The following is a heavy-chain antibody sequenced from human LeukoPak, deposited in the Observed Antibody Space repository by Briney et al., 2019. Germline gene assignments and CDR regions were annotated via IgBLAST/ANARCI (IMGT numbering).Heavy chain of an antibody. CDR1: GFTFSSYG. CDR3: AKSLHCSSTSCPMGY. Sequence: PGGSLRLSCAASGFTFSSYGMHWVRQAPGKGLEWVAFIRYDGSNKYYADSVKGRFTISRDNSKNTLYLQMNCLRAEDTAVYYCAKSLHCSSTSCPMGYWGQGTLVTVSS. V-gene: IGHV3-30*02. J-gene: IGHJ4*02. CDR2: IRYDGSNK. D-gene: IGHD2-2*01.